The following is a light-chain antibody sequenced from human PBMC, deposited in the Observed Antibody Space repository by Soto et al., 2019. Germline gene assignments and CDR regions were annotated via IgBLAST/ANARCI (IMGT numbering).Light chain of an antibody. CDR1: QGISSY. J-gene: IGKJ1*01. Sequence: AIRMTQSPSSFSASTGDRVTIICRASQGISSYLAWYQQKPGKAPKLLIYAASTLQSGVPSRFSGSGSGTDFTLTISCLQSEDFAVYYCQQYINWTFGQGTKVDI. V-gene: IGKV1-8*01. CDR2: AAS. CDR3: QQYINWT.